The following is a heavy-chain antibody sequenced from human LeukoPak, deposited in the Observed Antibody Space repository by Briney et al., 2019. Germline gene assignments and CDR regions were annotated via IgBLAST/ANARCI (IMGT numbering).Heavy chain of an antibody. CDR1: GGTFSSYA. Sequence: GASVKVSCKASGGTFSSYAISWVRQAPGQGLEWMGWINPNSGGTNYAQKFQGRVTMTRDTSISTAYMELSRLRSDDTAVYYCARDREQWLVSYWFDPWGQGTLVTVSS. V-gene: IGHV1-2*02. CDR2: INPNSGGT. CDR3: ARDREQWLVSYWFDP. D-gene: IGHD6-19*01. J-gene: IGHJ5*02.